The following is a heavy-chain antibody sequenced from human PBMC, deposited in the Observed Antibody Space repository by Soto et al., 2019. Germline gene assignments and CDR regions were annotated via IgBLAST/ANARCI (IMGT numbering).Heavy chain of an antibody. V-gene: IGHV4-31*03. D-gene: IGHD3-10*01. CDR2: IYYSGST. J-gene: IGHJ5*02. CDR1: GGSISSGGYY. Sequence: SETLSLTCTVSGGSISSGGYYWSWIRQHPGKGLEWIGYIYYSGSTYYNPSLKSRVTISVDTSKNQFSLKLSSVTAADTAVYYCARDRRTMVRNRLGYNWFDPWGQGTLVNVSS. CDR3: ARDRRTMVRNRLGYNWFDP.